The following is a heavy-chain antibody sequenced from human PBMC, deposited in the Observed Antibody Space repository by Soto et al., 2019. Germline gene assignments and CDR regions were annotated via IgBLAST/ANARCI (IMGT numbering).Heavy chain of an antibody. V-gene: IGHV3-74*01. CDR1: GFNFSRYW. D-gene: IGHD2-2*01. CDR2: INSDGSRT. Sequence: VGSLRLSCSASGFNFSRYWTHWVRQVPGRGLMWVSHINSDGSRTSYADSVKGRFTISRDNAKNTLYLQMNSLRAEDTAVYYCARDLSSCTSARCYSYYYGMDVWGQGTTVTVSS. CDR3: ARDLSSCTSARCYSYYYGMDV. J-gene: IGHJ6*02.